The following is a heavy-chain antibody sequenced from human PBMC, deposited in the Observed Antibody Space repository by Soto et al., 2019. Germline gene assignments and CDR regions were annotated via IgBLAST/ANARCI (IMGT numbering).Heavy chain of an antibody. CDR3: AHPRGYGVFDAYDF. CDR2: ISGSGAST. CDR1: GFTFSTYA. Sequence: EVQLLESGGGLVQPGGSLRLSCAASGFTFSTYAMSWVRQAPGMGLEWVSAISGSGASTFYADSVKGRFTISRDNSINTLYLQMKSLRTEDTAVYYCAHPRGYGVFDAYDFWGQGTMVTVSS. D-gene: IGHD4-17*01. V-gene: IGHV3-23*01. J-gene: IGHJ3*01.